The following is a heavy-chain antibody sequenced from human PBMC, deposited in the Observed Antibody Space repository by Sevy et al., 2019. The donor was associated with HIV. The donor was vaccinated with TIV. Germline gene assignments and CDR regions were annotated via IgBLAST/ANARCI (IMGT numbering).Heavy chain of an antibody. CDR2: ISAYNGNT. D-gene: IGHD4-17*01. Sequence: ASVKVSCKASGYTFTSYGISWVRQAPGRGLEWMGWISAYNGNTNYAQKLQGRVTMTTDTSTSTAYMELRSLRSDDTAVYYCARGPSKTTVTTVDYWGQGTLVTVSS. CDR1: GYTFTSYG. CDR3: ARGPSKTTVTTVDY. V-gene: IGHV1-18*01. J-gene: IGHJ4*02.